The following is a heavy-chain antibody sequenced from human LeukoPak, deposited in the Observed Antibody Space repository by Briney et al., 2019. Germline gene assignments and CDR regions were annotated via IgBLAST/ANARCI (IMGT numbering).Heavy chain of an antibody. V-gene: IGHV4-59*01. Sequence: SETLSLTCTVSGGSISSYYWSWIRQPPGKGLEWIGYIYYSGSTNYNPSLKSRVTISVDTSKNQFSLKLSSVTAADTAVYYCARSSYGSTGWFGPWGQGTLVTVSS. J-gene: IGHJ5*02. CDR2: IYYSGST. D-gene: IGHD3-10*01. CDR3: ARSSYGSTGWFGP. CDR1: GGSISSYY.